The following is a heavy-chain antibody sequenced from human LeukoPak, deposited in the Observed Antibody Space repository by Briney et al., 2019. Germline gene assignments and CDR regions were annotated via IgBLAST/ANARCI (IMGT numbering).Heavy chain of an antibody. V-gene: IGHV4-39*07. CDR1: GDSISSGPYY. CDR2: IYYSGST. D-gene: IGHD3-22*01. CDR3: ARGSSGYYRVAFDY. Sequence: AETLSLTCTVSGDSISSGPYYWGWIRQPPGKGLEWIGSIYYSGSTYYHPSLKSQVTISVDTSKNQFSLKLSSVTAADTAVYYCARGSSGYYRVAFDYWGQGTLVTVSS. J-gene: IGHJ4*02.